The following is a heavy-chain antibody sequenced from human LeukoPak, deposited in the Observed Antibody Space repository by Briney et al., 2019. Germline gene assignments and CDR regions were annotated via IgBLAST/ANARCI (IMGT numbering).Heavy chain of an antibody. Sequence: ASVKVSCKASGYTFTNNYLHWVRQAPGQGLEWMGIINPSGGSTSYAQKFQGRVTMTRDTSTSTVYMELSSLRSEDTAVYYCARGLYYYDSSGYYSDHWGQGTLVTVSS. CDR1: GYTFTNNY. V-gene: IGHV1-46*01. J-gene: IGHJ4*02. CDR3: ARGLYYYDSSGYYSDH. CDR2: INPSGGST. D-gene: IGHD3-22*01.